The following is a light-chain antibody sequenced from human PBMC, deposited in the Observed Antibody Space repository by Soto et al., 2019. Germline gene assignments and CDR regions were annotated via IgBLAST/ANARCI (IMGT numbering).Light chain of an antibody. Sequence: IVLATSPVIVSLSPGEGATLSCRASHTVDNFLAWYQLKPGQAPRLLIYGASNRATGIPDRFSGSGSGTDFTLTISRLEPEDFAVYYCQQYGSSGTFGQGTKVDIK. V-gene: IGKV3-20*01. CDR1: HTVDNF. CDR2: GAS. CDR3: QQYGSSGT. J-gene: IGKJ1*01.